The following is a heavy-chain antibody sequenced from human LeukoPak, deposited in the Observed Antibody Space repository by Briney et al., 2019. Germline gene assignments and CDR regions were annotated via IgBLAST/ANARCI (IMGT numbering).Heavy chain of an antibody. CDR3: ARHARVFRIGYVYCGMHV. CDR1: GFSFSRNW. J-gene: IGHJ6*02. V-gene: IGHV3-48*01. Sequence: GESLSLSCAASGFSFSRNWMWWGRRPPGGRRVWVSCIISSGSTTHYTASVKGRFTISIDKAKNPLYLQMNCLTAADTAVYYCARHARVFRIGYVYCGMHVWGQGTTVTVP. CDR2: IISSGSTT. D-gene: IGHD1-1*01.